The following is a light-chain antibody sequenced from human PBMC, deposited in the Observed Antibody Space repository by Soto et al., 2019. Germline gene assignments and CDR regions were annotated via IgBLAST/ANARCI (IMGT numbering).Light chain of an antibody. V-gene: IGLV3-21*02. CDR1: NIGSKS. J-gene: IGLJ1*01. CDR2: DDS. Sequence: DDVTQPPSVAVYLGQAAMFTWGRKNIGSKSVHWYQQKPGQAPVLVVYDDSDRPSGIPERFSGSNSGNTATLTISRVEAGDEADYYCQVWDSSSYHYVFGTGTKVTVL. CDR3: QVWDSSSYHYV.